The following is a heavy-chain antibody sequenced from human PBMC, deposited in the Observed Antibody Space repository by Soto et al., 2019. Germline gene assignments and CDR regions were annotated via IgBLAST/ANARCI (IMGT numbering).Heavy chain of an antibody. CDR1: GGSISSSNW. CDR2: IYHSGST. D-gene: IGHD3-22*01. J-gene: IGHJ4*02. CDR3: ASRPTYYDSSGGY. Sequence: KTSETLSLTCAVSGGSISSSNWWSWVRQPPGKGLEWIGEIYHSGSTNYNPSLKSRVTISVDKSKNQFSLKLSSVTAADTAVYYCASRPTYYDSSGGYWGQGTPVTVSS. V-gene: IGHV4-4*02.